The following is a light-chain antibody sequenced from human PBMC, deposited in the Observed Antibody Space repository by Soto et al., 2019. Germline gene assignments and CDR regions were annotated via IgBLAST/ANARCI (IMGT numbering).Light chain of an antibody. Sequence: QSALTQPASVSGSPGQSITISCTGTSSDVGGYNYVSWYQQYPGKAPKLMIYDVTNRPSGVSNRFSGSKSGNTASLTISGLQAEDEGDYYCSSFTSSNTLVFGAGTKLTVL. V-gene: IGLV2-14*01. J-gene: IGLJ2*01. CDR2: DVT. CDR1: SSDVGGYNY. CDR3: SSFTSSNTLV.